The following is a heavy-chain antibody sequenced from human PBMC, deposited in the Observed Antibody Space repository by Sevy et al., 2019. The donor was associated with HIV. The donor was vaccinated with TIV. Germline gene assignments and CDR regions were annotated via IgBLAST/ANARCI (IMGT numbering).Heavy chain of an antibody. Sequence: GGSLRLSCAASGLTFSSHAMNWVRQVPGKGLEWVSSIGTNGDGRYYADSVKGRFTISRDNSKSTLYLQMNSLRAEDTALYYCSKPIYFYDNSGYSGDYWGQGIRVTVSS. V-gene: IGHV3-23*01. CDR2: IGTNGDGR. CDR1: GLTFSSHA. J-gene: IGHJ4*02. D-gene: IGHD3-22*01. CDR3: SKPIYFYDNSGYSGDY.